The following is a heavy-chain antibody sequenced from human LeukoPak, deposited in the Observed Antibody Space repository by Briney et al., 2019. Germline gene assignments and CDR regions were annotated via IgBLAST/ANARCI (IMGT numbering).Heavy chain of an antibody. CDR2: INPNSGGT. J-gene: IGHJ6*03. CDR1: GYTFTGYY. Sequence: GASVKVSCKASGYTFTGYYMHWVRQAPGQGLEWMGRINPNSGGTNYAQKFQGRVTMTRDTSISTAYMELSRLRSDDTAVYYCARDRKWLRDYYYMDLWGKGTTVTVSS. CDR3: ARDRKWLRDYYYMDL. D-gene: IGHD5-12*01. V-gene: IGHV1-2*06.